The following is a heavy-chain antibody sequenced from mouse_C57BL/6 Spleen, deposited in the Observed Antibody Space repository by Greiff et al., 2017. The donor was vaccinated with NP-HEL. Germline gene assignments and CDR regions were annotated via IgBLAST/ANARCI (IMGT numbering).Heavy chain of an antibody. V-gene: IGHV14-2*01. Sequence: EVQGVESGAELVKPGASVKLSCTASGFNIKDYYMHWVKQRTEQGLEWIGRIDPEDGETKYAPKFQGKATITADTSSNTAYLQLSSLTSEDTAVYYCARGYYYGSSWDYFDYWGQGTTLTVSS. CDR3: ARGYYYGSSWDYFDY. CDR1: GFNIKDYY. J-gene: IGHJ2*01. CDR2: IDPEDGET. D-gene: IGHD1-1*01.